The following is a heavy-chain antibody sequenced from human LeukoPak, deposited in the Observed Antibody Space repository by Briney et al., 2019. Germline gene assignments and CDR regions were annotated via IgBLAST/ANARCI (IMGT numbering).Heavy chain of an antibody. CDR1: GGTFSSYA. Sequence: ASVKVSCKASGGTFSSYAISWVRQAPRQGLEWMGGIIPIFGTANYAQKFQGRVTITTDESTSTAYMELSSLRSEDTAVYYCARDRGITMVRGVKTYYYYYMDVWGKGTTVTVSS. CDR2: IIPIFGTA. V-gene: IGHV1-69*05. D-gene: IGHD3-10*01. J-gene: IGHJ6*03. CDR3: ARDRGITMVRGVKTYYYYYMDV.